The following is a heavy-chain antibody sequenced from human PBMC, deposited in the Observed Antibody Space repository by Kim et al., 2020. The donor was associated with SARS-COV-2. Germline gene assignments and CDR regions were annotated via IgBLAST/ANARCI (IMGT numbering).Heavy chain of an antibody. Sequence: GGSLRLSCAASGFTFSSYWMSWVRQAPGKGLEWVANIKQDGSEKYYVDSVKGRFTISRDNAKNSLYLQMNSLRAEDTAVYYCASSRARPCGDYYDYYFYYAMDVWAKGPRSPSP. J-gene: IGHJ6*02. CDR1: GFTFSSYW. D-gene: IGHD4-17*01. CDR2: IKQDGSEK. V-gene: IGHV3-7*01. CDR3: ASSRARPCGDYYDYYFYYAMDV.